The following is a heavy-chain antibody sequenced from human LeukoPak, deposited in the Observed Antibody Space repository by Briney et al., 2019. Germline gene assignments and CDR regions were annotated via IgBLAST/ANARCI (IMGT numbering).Heavy chain of an antibody. D-gene: IGHD1-20*01. J-gene: IGHJ4*02. V-gene: IGHV1-24*01. CDR3: ATDLTGTTTGHY. Sequence: GASVKVSCKISGYTLPEASIHWVRQAPGKGLEWMGGFDPEQGETIYAQEFQGRVSMPEDTSTDTAYMELSSLRSEDTAVYYCATDLTGTTTGHYWGQGTLVIVSS. CDR2: FDPEQGET. CDR1: GYTLPEAS.